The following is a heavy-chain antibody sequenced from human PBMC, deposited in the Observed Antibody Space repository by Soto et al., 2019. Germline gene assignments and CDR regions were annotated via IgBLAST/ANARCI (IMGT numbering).Heavy chain of an antibody. CDR3: VRDQKYFRVNGNWFDS. CDR1: GYTSADFG. J-gene: IGHJ5*01. Sequence: ASVKVSGKASGYTSADFGISWVRQAPGQGLEWMGWVSGNNGASNPAPKVQGRITMTLDTSTGVSYMALRSLRSDDTAIYYCVRDQKYFRVNGNWFDSWGQGTLVTVSS. V-gene: IGHV1-18*04. CDR2: VSGNNGAS. D-gene: IGHD2-2*01.